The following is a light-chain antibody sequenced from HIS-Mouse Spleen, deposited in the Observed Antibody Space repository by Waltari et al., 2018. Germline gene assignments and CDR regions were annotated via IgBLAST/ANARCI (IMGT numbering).Light chain of an antibody. Sequence: DIQMTQSPSALSASVVDRVTITCQASQDISNYLNWYQQKPGKAPKLLIYDASNLETGVPSRFSGSGSVTDFTFTISSLQPEDIATYYCPQYDNLPLTFGGGTKVEIK. V-gene: IGKV1-33*01. CDR2: DAS. CDR1: QDISNY. CDR3: PQYDNLPLT. J-gene: IGKJ4*01.